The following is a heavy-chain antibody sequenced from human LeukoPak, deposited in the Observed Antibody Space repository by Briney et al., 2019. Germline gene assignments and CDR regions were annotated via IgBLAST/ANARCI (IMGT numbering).Heavy chain of an antibody. CDR2: ISSSITTI. V-gene: IGHV3-48*01. CDR3: ARASYDSGGYYSGAGARADY. D-gene: IGHD3-22*01. CDR1: GFTFGSYS. Sequence: PGRSLRLSCLVAGFTFGSYSINWVRQAPGKGRGWVSYISSSITTIYYEGSVMGRFTISRDNAKNSLYLQMKSLRSEDKAVYYCARASYDSGGYYSGAGARADYWGEGTLVTVSS. J-gene: IGHJ4*02.